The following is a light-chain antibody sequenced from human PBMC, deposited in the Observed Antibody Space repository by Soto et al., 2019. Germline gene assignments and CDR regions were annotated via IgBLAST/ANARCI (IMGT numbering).Light chain of an antibody. J-gene: IGKJ3*01. Sequence: DIQMTQSPSSLSASVGARVSITCQASQDIRTSLSWFQQKPGRAPKLLIYGASNLETGVPSRFRGSGCGTDFTFTISSLQPKDIATYYCQQYDNLPTFTFGPGTKVDIK. V-gene: IGKV1-33*01. CDR3: QQYDNLPTFT. CDR1: QDIRTS. CDR2: GAS.